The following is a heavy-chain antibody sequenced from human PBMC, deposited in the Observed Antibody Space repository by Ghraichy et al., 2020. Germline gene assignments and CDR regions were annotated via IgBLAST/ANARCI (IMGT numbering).Heavy chain of an antibody. V-gene: IGHV3-7*03. Sequence: GGSLRLSCAASGFIFSSYWMSWVRQAPGKGLEWVANIKQDGSEKYYVDSVKGRFTISRDNAKNSLYLQMNSLRAEDTAVYYCVREGTITPIGSGTWGQGTLVTVSS. CDR1: GFIFSSYW. CDR3: VREGTITPIGSGT. CDR2: IKQDGSEK. J-gene: IGHJ4*02. D-gene: IGHD5-12*01.